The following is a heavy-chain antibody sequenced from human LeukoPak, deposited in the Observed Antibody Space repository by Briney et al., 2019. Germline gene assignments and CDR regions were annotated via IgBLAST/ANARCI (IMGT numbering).Heavy chain of an antibody. Sequence: ASVKVSCKASGYTSTNYAISWVRQAPGQGLEWMGRISAYSGNTNYAQKLQGRVTMTTATSTSTAYMELRSLRSDDTAVYFCARGRDYYGSSDYPDPTYFDYWGQGTLVTVSS. J-gene: IGHJ4*02. CDR1: GYTSTNYA. CDR3: ARGRDYYGSSDYPDPTYFDY. D-gene: IGHD3-22*01. V-gene: IGHV1-18*01. CDR2: ISAYSGNT.